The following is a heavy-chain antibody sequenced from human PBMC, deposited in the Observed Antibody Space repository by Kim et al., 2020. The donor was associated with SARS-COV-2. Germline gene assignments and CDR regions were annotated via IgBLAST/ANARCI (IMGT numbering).Heavy chain of an antibody. CDR3: AKDRSSGWYAYQDY. V-gene: IGHV3-30*18. J-gene: IGHJ4*02. CDR1: GFTFSSYG. Sequence: GGSLRLSCAASGFTFSSYGMHWVRQAPGKGLEWVAVISYDGSNKYYADSVKGRFTISRDNSKNTLYLQMNSLRAEDTAVYYCAKDRSSGWYAYQDYWGQGTLVTVSS. D-gene: IGHD6-19*01. CDR2: ISYDGSNK.